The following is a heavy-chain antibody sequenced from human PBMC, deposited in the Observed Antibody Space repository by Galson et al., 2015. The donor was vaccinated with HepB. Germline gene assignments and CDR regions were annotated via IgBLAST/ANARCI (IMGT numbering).Heavy chain of an antibody. CDR2: IVVGSGNT. CDR3: AAEDVSYSSGWLPYYYYYGMDV. Sequence: SVKVSCKASGFTFTSSAVQWVRQAHGQRLEWIGWIVVGSGNTNYAQKFQERVTITRDMSTSTAYMELSSLRSEDTAVYYCAAEDVSYSSGWLPYYYYYGMDVWGQGTTVTVSS. J-gene: IGHJ6*02. D-gene: IGHD6-19*01. CDR1: GFTFTSSA. V-gene: IGHV1-58*01.